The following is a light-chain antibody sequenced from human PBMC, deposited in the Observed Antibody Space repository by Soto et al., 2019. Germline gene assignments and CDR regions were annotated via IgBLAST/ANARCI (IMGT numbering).Light chain of an antibody. CDR2: GNS. V-gene: IGLV1-40*01. CDR3: QSYGSSLSGYI. CDR1: SSNIGRGYN. Sequence: QSALTQPPSVSGAPGQRVTISCTGSSSNIGRGYNVHWYQQLPGTAPKLLIYGNSNRPSGVPDRFSGSKSGTSASLAITGLQAEDEADYYCQSYGSSLSGYIFGTGTKVTVL. J-gene: IGLJ1*01.